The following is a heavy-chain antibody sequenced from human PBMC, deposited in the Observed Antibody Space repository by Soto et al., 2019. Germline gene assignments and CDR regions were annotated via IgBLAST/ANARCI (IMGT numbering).Heavy chain of an antibody. CDR2: ISISGSST. Sequence: GGSLRLSCAASGFTFSSYVMNWVRQAPGKGLEWVSAISISGSSTFYADSVKGRSTISRDNSKNTLYLDMSSLRAEDTAVYYCAKGAVGYYDSTGFYGDDSWGQGTLVTVSS. CDR1: GFTFSSYV. D-gene: IGHD3-22*01. V-gene: IGHV3-23*01. J-gene: IGHJ4*02. CDR3: AKGAVGYYDSTGFYGDDS.